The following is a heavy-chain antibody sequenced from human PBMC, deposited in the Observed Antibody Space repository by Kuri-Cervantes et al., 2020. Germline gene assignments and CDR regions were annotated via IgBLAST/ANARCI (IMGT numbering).Heavy chain of an antibody. Sequence: GGSLRLSCEASGFTFSSYWMSWVRQAPGKGLEWVANIKQDGSEKYYVDSVKGRFTITRDNDKNSVYLQMNNLRAEDTAVYYCASAVLGGQGTLVTVSS. V-gene: IGHV3-7*01. CDR3: ASAVL. D-gene: IGHD2-15*01. CDR1: GFTFSSYW. CDR2: IKQDGSEK. J-gene: IGHJ4*02.